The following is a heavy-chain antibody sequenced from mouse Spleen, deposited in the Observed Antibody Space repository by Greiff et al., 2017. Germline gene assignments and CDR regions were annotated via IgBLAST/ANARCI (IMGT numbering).Heavy chain of an antibody. CDR2: ISNLAYSI. V-gene: IGHV5-15*02. D-gene: IGHD4-1*01. CDR1: GFTFSDYG. J-gene: IGHJ4*01. CDR3: AREAPPGAMDY. Sequence: EVKVVESGGGLVQPGGSRKLSCAASGFTFSDYGMAWVRQAPGKGPEWVAFISNLAYSIYYADTVTGRFTISRENAKNTLYLEMSSLRSEDTAMYYCAREAPPGAMDYWGQGTSVTVSS.